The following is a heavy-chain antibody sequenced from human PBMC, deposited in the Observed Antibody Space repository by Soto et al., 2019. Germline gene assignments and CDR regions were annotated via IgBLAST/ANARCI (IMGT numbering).Heavy chain of an antibody. J-gene: IGHJ6*02. CDR1: GGSMSSYY. V-gene: IGHV4-59*01. D-gene: IGHD1-1*01. CDR3: ARNGYYYGMDV. Sequence: QVQLQESGPGLVKPSETLSLTCTVSGGSMSSYYWSWIRQSPGKGLEWIGYIYYRGSTKYNPSHKSRVIISVDTSKNQFSLKVSSVTAADTAVYYCARNGYYYGMDVWGPGTTVTVSS. CDR2: IYYRGST.